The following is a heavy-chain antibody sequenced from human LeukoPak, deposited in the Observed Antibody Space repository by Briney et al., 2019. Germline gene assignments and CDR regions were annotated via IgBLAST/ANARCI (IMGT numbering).Heavy chain of an antibody. D-gene: IGHD4-17*01. CDR1: GFTVSSNY. V-gene: IGHV3-53*01. CDR3: ARGLHGDYGAY. CDR2: IYSGGST. Sequence: PGGSLRLSCAASGFTVSSNYMSWVRQAPGKGLEWVSVIYSGGSTYYADSVKGRFTTSRDNSKNTLYLQMNSLRAEDTAVYYCARGLHGDYGAYWGQGTLVTVSS. J-gene: IGHJ4*02.